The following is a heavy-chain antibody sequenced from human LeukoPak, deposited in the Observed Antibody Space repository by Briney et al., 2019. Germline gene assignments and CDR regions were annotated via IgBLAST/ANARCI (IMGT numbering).Heavy chain of an antibody. J-gene: IGHJ4*02. V-gene: IGHV3-23*01. Sequence: GGSLRLSCAASGFIFNNYAMSWVRQAPGKGLEWVSGISSGGSTYHADSVQGRFTISRDNSKNMLYLQMNSLRAEDTAVYYCAKEGGHSYDYFDYWGQGTLVTVSS. D-gene: IGHD2-15*01. CDR2: ISSGGST. CDR3: AKEGGHSYDYFDY. CDR1: GFIFNNYA.